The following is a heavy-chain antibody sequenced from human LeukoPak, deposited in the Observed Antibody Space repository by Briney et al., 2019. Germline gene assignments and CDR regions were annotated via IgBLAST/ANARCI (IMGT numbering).Heavy chain of an antibody. J-gene: IGHJ3*02. CDR2: ISYDGSNK. V-gene: IGHV3-30*03. CDR1: GFTFSSYG. D-gene: IGHD2-21*02. CDR3: AREILCGGDCYDAFDI. Sequence: GGSLRLSCAASGFTFSSYGMHWVRQAPGKGLEWVAVISYDGSNKYYADSVKGRFTISRDNAKNSLYLQMNSLRAEDTAVYYCAREILCGGDCYDAFDIWGQGTMVTVSS.